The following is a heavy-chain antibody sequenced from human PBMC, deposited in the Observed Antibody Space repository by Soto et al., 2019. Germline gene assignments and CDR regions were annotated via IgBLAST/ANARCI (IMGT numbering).Heavy chain of an antibody. Sequence: LRLSCTASGFTFSRYSMNWVRQVPGKGLEWVSCLSGDSVYIYYADSVKGRFTISRDNAKNTLYLQMDSLRPDDTAVYYCARDHHRYSGYDYVDYWGQGTLVTVSS. CDR1: GFTFSRYS. J-gene: IGHJ4*02. D-gene: IGHD5-12*01. V-gene: IGHV3-21*06. CDR2: LSGDSVYI. CDR3: ARDHHRYSGYDYVDY.